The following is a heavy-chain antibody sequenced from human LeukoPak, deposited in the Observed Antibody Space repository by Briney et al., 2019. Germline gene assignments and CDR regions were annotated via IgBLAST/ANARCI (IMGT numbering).Heavy chain of an antibody. CDR3: ARRVVVPAAPYYFDY. Sequence: GGSLRLSCAASGFTFSPSWMHWVRQAPGKGLEWVSRINNDGSYINYADSVKGRFTISRDNAKNTLNLQMNSLRAEDTAVYYCARRVVVPAAPYYFDYWGQGTLVTVSS. V-gene: IGHV3-74*01. D-gene: IGHD2-2*01. CDR1: GFTFSPSW. J-gene: IGHJ4*02. CDR2: INNDGSYI.